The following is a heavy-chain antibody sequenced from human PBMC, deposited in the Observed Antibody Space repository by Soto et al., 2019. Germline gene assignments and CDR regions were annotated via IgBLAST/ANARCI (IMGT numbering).Heavy chain of an antibody. CDR2: ISYSGST. V-gene: IGHV4-59*01. J-gene: IGHJ6*03. CDR1: GGSISGYY. CDR3: ARDQIKRGSADYYYYMDV. Sequence: SETLSLTCTVSGGSISGYYWSWIRQPPGKGLEWIGYISYSGSTNYNPSLKSRLTISVDTSTNPFSLTLSSVTAADTAQYYCARDQIKRGSADYYYYMDVWGQGTTVTVSS. D-gene: IGHD5-12*01.